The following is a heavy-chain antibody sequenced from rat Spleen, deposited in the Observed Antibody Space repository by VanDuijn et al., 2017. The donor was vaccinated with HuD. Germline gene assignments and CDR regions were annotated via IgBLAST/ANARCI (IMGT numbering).Heavy chain of an antibody. CDR1: GFTFSDYG. Sequence: EVQLVESDGGLVQPGRSLKLSCAASGFTFSDYGMAWVRQAPTKGLEWVSSITNTGGGIYYPDSVKGRFTISRDNAQNTLYLQMNSLRSEDTATYYCTRAGYLRDWYFDFWGPGTMVTVSS. D-gene: IGHD2-2*01. CDR2: ITNTGGGI. J-gene: IGHJ1*01. CDR3: TRAGYLRDWYFDF. V-gene: IGHV5-29*01.